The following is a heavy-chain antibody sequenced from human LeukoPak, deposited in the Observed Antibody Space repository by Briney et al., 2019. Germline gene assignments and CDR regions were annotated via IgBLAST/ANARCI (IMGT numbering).Heavy chain of an antibody. Sequence: GGSLRLSCAASGFTFSNAWMTWVRQAPGKGLEWVGRIKSKNDGGTANYAAPVKGRFTISRDDSKTTLYLQMKSLKTEDTAVYYCTTGGRLSDYWGQGTLVTVSS. CDR3: TTGGRLSDY. CDR1: GFTFSNAW. V-gene: IGHV3-15*01. CDR2: IKSKNDGGTA. J-gene: IGHJ4*02. D-gene: IGHD6-6*01.